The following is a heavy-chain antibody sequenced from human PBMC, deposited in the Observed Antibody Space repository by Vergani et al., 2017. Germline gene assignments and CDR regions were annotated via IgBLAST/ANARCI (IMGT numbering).Heavy chain of an antibody. V-gene: IGHV3-30*03. CDR1: GFTSSYYG. Sequence: QVHLVESGGGVVQPGRSLRLSCVVSGFTSSYYGMHWVRQAPGKGLEWGAVISYGGTQKYYADSVKGRFTISRDNSKSTLYLQMNSLRTEDTAVYYCATKSCGTPGCQIGYFREWGQGTLVTVSS. D-gene: IGHD1-1*01. J-gene: IGHJ1*01. CDR3: ATKSCGTPGCQIGYFRE. CDR2: ISYGGTQK.